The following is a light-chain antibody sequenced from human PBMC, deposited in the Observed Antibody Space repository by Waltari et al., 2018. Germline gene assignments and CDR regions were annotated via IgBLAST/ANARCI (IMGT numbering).Light chain of an antibody. V-gene: IGLV3-21*04. CDR3: QVCDTSTDHYVV. J-gene: IGLJ2*01. Sequence: SYVLTQPPSVSVAPGSTATITCGGDNFGSKSVHWYQQKPGQAPVFVMYDNSDRPSGIPERLSGSNSGTTATLTISRVEAGDEGDYYCQVCDTSTDHYVVFGGGNKLTV. CDR2: DNS. CDR1: NFGSKS.